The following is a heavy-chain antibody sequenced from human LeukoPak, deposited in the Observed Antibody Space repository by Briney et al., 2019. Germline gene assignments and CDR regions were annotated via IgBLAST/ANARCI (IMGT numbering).Heavy chain of an antibody. CDR2: INHSGST. Sequence: KPSETLSPTCTVSGGPLTGYYWGWVRQPPGEGLEWIGEINHSGSTNYNPSLKSRVTISVDTSKNQFSLKLSSVTAADTAVYYCARGRSYYDSSGYQGDYWGQGTLVTVSS. CDR3: ARGRSYYDSSGYQGDY. CDR1: GGPLTGYY. D-gene: IGHD3-22*01. V-gene: IGHV4-34*01. J-gene: IGHJ4*02.